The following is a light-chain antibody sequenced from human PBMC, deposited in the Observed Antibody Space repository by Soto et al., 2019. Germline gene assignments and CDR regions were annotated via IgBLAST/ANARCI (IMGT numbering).Light chain of an antibody. Sequence: EIVLTQSPGTLSSSPGERATLSCRASQSVSSSHLAWYQQKPGQAPRLLIYGASSRATGIPDRFSRSGSGTDFTLTISRLEPEDFAVYFCQQYGDSPMYTFGQGTKLEI. CDR1: QSVSSSH. J-gene: IGKJ2*01. CDR2: GAS. CDR3: QQYGDSPMYT. V-gene: IGKV3-20*01.